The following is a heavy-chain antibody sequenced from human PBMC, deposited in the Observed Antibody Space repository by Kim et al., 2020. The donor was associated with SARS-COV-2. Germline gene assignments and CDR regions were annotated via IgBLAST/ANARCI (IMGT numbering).Heavy chain of an antibody. CDR2: IWSDGSNK. D-gene: IGHD4-17*01. Sequence: GGSLRLSCTASGFIFSNYGMHWVRQAPGKGLEWVANIWSDGSNKYYADSLKGCSTTCRDNSKTMLLQLMNSRTDDATAVYYCGTGMGLRALDPSLHSCG. CDR1: GFIFSNYG. CDR3: GTGMGLRALDPSLHS. J-gene: IGHJ5*01. V-gene: IGHV3-33*01.